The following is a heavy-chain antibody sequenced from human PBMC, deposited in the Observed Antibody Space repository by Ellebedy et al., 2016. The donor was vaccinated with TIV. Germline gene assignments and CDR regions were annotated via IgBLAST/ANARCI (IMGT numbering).Heavy chain of an antibody. CDR2: LSNDGRNK. J-gene: IGHJ4*02. CDR3: AKEGVGSTFDY. CDR1: GFTFSNFG. V-gene: IGHV3-30*18. Sequence: PGGSLRLSCVASGFTFSNFGMHWVRQVPGKGLEYLAVLSNDGRNKYHTDSVKGRFTISRDNSKNTLYIQMNSLRAEDTAVYYCAKEGVGSTFDYWGQGALVIVSS. D-gene: IGHD3-3*01.